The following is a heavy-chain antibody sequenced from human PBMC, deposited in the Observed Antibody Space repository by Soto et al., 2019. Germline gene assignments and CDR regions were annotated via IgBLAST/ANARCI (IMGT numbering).Heavy chain of an antibody. CDR3: AREDIVVVPAAYLTQIYYYGMDV. Sequence: GESLKISCKGSGYSFTGYWISWVRQMPGKGLEWMGRIDPSDSYTNYSPSFQGHVTISADKSISTAYLQWSSLKASDTAMYYCAREDIVVVPAAYLTQIYYYGMDVWGQGTTVTFYS. J-gene: IGHJ6*02. CDR1: GYSFTGYW. D-gene: IGHD2-2*01. V-gene: IGHV5-10-1*01. CDR2: IDPSDSYT.